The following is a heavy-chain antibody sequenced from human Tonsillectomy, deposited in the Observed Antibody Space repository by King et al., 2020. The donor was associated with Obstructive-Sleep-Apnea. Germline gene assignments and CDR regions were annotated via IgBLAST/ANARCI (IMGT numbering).Heavy chain of an antibody. Sequence: QLQESGPGLMRPSQTLSLTCSVFGDSISSGDYYWTWIRQRPGKGLEWIGYLYSSGNTYYNPSLKSRLTISVDTSENQFSLNLKSVTAADTAVYFCARVTGGSGSYPFDYWGQGTLVTVSS. CDR1: GDSISSGDYY. D-gene: IGHD3-10*01. V-gene: IGHV4-31*03. J-gene: IGHJ4*02. CDR2: LYSSGNT. CDR3: ARVTGGSGSYPFDY.